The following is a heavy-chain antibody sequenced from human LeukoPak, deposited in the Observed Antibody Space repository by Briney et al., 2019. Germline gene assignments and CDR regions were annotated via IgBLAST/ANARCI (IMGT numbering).Heavy chain of an antibody. V-gene: IGHV3-23*01. Sequence: GGPLRLSCAASGFTFSTYAMSWVRQATEKGLEWVSTINDNGDSIYYGDSVKGRYTIYRDNSKNTLYLQINSQRVDDTAVYYCAKPPPDSSSWLFDYWGQGTLVTVSS. D-gene: IGHD6-13*01. CDR1: GFTFSTYA. J-gene: IGHJ4*02. CDR3: AKPPPDSSSWLFDY. CDR2: INDNGDSI.